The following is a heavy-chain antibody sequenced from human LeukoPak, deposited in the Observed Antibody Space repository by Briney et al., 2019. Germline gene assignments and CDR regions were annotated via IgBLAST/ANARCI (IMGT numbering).Heavy chain of an antibody. CDR1: GGSISSSGHY. V-gene: IGHV4-39*07. J-gene: IGHJ4*02. CDR3: ARALNSWNRPFDS. CDR2: ISYSGST. Sequence: SETLSLTCTVSGGSISSSGHYWGWIRQPPWKGPEWIGSISYSGSTYYNPSLKSRVTISIDTSKNQFSLKLSSVTAADTAVYDCARALNSWNRPFDSWGQGTLVTVSS. D-gene: IGHD1-1*01.